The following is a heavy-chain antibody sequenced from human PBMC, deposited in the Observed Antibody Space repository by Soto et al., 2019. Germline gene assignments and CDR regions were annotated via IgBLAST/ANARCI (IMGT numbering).Heavy chain of an antibody. CDR2: ISNSGDT. Sequence: VQLLESGGALVQPGGSLRLSCAASGFTFSSYAMYWVRQAPGKGLEWVSTISNSGDTYYADSVEGRFTISRDNSKDTVYLQMTSLRAEDTAVYYCAKPKFRGVVVNVWGQGTTVTVSS. V-gene: IGHV3-23*01. D-gene: IGHD3-10*01. J-gene: IGHJ6*02. CDR3: AKPKFRGVVVNV. CDR1: GFTFSSYA.